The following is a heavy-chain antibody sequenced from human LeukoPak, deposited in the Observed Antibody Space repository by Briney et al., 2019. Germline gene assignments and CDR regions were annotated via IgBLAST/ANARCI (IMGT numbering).Heavy chain of an antibody. CDR2: IIPIFGTA. D-gene: IGHD3-10*01. J-gene: IGHJ4*02. Sequence: SVKVSCKASGGTFSSYAISWVRQAPGQGLEWMGGIIPIFGTANYAQKFQGRVTITADESTSTAYMQLSSLRSEDTAVYYCARGSLYGSGSYYTYYFDYWGQGTLVTVSS. CDR1: GGTFSSYA. V-gene: IGHV1-69*13. CDR3: ARGSLYGSGSYYTYYFDY.